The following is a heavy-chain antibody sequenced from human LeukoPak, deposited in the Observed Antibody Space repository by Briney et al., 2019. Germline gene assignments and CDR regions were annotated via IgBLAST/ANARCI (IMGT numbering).Heavy chain of an antibody. D-gene: IGHD6-13*01. J-gene: IGHJ4*02. CDR2: VSASGDNT. Sequence: GGSLRLSCAASGFTFSTYAMSWVRQAPGKGLEWVSGVSASGDNTKYGDSGKGRFTISRDNSKNTVHLQMNSLRAEDTAVYYCARVGWSSSWPNNYWGQGTLVTVSS. V-gene: IGHV3-23*01. CDR3: ARVGWSSSWPNNY. CDR1: GFTFSTYA.